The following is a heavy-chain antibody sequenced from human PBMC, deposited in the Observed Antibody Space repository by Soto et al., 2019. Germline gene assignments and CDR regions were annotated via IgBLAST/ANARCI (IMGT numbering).Heavy chain of an antibody. J-gene: IGHJ2*01. V-gene: IGHV1-18*01. CDR1: GYTFTSYE. D-gene: IGHD1-26*01. CDR3: AKNSGPNWYFDL. CDR2: ISGYNGNT. Sequence: QVQLVQSGSEVKKPGASVKVSCKASGYTFTSYEITWVRQAPGQGLEWMGWISGYNGNTHYAQKFQGRGTMTTEASPSTAYMERRSLRSDDTSVYYWAKNSGPNWYFDLWGRGPLCTVAS.